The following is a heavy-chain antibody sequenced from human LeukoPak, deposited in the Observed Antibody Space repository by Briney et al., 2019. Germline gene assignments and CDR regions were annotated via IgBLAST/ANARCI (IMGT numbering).Heavy chain of an antibody. D-gene: IGHD6-19*01. J-gene: IGHJ4*02. Sequence: PSETLSLTCGVNGGSFSAYYWSWIRQPPGKGLEWIGEINHSGSTNYNPSLKSQVTISVDTSNNQFSLKLRSVTAADTAVYYCARGRANSGWYGTRSASLDYWGQGTLVTVSS. V-gene: IGHV4-34*01. CDR3: ARGRANSGWYGTRSASLDY. CDR2: INHSGST. CDR1: GGSFSAYY.